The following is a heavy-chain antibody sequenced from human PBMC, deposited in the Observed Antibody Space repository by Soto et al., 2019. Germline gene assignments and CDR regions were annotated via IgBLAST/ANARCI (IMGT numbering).Heavy chain of an antibody. J-gene: IGHJ4*02. CDR3: ARAPVLMVYAGSYFDY. Sequence: ASVKVSCKASGYTFTSYYMHWVRQAPGQGLEWMGIINPSGGSTSYAQKFQGRVTMTRDTSTSTVYMELSSLRSEDTAVYYCARAPVLMVYAGSYFDYWGQGTLVTVSS. D-gene: IGHD2-8*01. CDR2: INPSGGST. CDR1: GYTFTSYY. V-gene: IGHV1-46*01.